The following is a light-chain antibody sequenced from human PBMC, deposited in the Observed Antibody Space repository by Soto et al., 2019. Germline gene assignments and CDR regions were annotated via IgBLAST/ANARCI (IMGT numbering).Light chain of an antibody. CDR2: KAA. V-gene: IGKV1-5*03. J-gene: IGKJ1*01. Sequence: DIQMTQSPSTLSASVGDRVTITCRASKSISSWLAWYQQKPGKAPKLLISKAARLESGVPSRFSGSGSGTEFNLTISSLQPDDFANYDCQLYNRYSETLGQGTKVELK. CDR1: KSISSW. CDR3: QLYNRYSET.